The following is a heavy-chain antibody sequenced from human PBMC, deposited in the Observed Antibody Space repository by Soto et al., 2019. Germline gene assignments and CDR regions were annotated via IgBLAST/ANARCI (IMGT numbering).Heavy chain of an antibody. CDR1: GYSFTSYW. J-gene: IGHJ6*02. D-gene: IGHD3-3*01. CDR3: ASPSYDFWSGYYTDYYYGMDV. Sequence: GESLKISCKGSGYSFTSYWISWVRQMPGKGLEWMGRIDPSDSYTNYSPSFQGHVTISADKSISTAYLQWSSLKASDTAMYYCASPSYDFWSGYYTDYYYGMDVWGQGTTVTVSS. CDR2: IDPSDSYT. V-gene: IGHV5-10-1*01.